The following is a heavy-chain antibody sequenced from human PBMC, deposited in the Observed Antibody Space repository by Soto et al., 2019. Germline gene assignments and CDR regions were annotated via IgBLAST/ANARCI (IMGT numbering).Heavy chain of an antibody. J-gene: IGHJ4*02. V-gene: IGHV3-30*18. Sequence: QVQLVESGGGVVQPGRSLRLSCAASGFTFSSYGMHWVRQAPGKGLEWVAVISYDGSNKYYADSVKGRFTISRDNSKNTLYLQINSLRAEDTAVYYCAKDRGEMATNVSYYFDYWGQGTVVTVSS. CDR1: GFTFSSYG. CDR2: ISYDGSNK. CDR3: AKDRGEMATNVSYYFDY. D-gene: IGHD3-16*01.